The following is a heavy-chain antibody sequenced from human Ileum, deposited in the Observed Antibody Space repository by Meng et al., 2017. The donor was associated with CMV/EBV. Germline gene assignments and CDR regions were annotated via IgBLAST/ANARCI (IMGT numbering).Heavy chain of an antibody. CDR2: ISSSSSYI. J-gene: IGHJ4*02. CDR1: GFTVSSNY. CDR3: ARVPAAHGGGDY. D-gene: IGHD2-2*01. V-gene: IGHV3-21*01. Sequence: GESLKISCAVSGFTVSSNYMSWVRQAPGKGLEWVSSISSSSSYIYYADSVKGRFTISRDNAKNSLYLQMNSLRAEDTAVYYCARVPAAHGGGDYWGQGTLVTVSS.